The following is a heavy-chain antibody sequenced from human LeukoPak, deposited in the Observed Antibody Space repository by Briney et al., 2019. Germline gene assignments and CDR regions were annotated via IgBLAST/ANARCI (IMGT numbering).Heavy chain of an antibody. CDR3: ARSPSIVGAAVDY. V-gene: IGHV4-30-2*01. Sequence: SQTLSLTCTVSGGSISSGGYYWSWIRQPPGKGLEWIGYIYHSGSTYYNPSLKSRVTISVDRSKNRFSLKLSSVTAADTAVYYCARSPSIVGAAVDYWGQGTLVTVSS. CDR1: GGSISSGGYY. J-gene: IGHJ4*02. CDR2: IYHSGST. D-gene: IGHD1-26*01.